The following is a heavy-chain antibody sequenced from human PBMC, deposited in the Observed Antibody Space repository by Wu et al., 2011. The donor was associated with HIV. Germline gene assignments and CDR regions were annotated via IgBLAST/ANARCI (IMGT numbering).Heavy chain of an antibody. D-gene: IGHD5/OR15-5a*01. V-gene: IGHV1-69*06. CDR2: IIPLFNTV. Sequence: QVQLVRSGAEVKKPGSSVKVSCKASGGTFNSYALSWVRQAPGQGLEWMGRIIPLFNTVDYPQKFQGRLTITADKSTSTAYMELKSLRFDDTAVYYCAREESSLTRVSSYFYGMDVWGQGTTVTVSS. CDR3: AREESSLTRVSSYFYGMDV. CDR1: GGTFNSYA. J-gene: IGHJ6*02.